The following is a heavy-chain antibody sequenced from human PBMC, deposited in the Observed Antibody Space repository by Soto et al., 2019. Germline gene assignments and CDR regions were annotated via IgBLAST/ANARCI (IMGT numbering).Heavy chain of an antibody. V-gene: IGHV1-18*01. CDR2: ISAYNGNT. J-gene: IGHJ6*03. D-gene: IGHD2-15*01. CDR3: ARGGYCSSGSSFMSYYYYYMDV. CDR1: GYTFTSYG. Sequence: ASVKVSCKASGYTFTSYGISWVRQAPGQGLEWMGWISAYNGNTNYAQKLQGRVTMTTDTSTSTAYMELRSLRSDDTAVYYCARGGYCSSGSSFMSYYYYYMDVWGKGTTVTVSS.